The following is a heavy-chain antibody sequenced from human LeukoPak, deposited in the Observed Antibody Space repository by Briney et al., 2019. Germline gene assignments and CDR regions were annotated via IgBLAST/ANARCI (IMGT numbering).Heavy chain of an antibody. Sequence: ASVKVSCKASGYTFTSYDINWVRQATGQGLEWMGWMNPNSGNTGYAQKFQGRVTMTRNTSISTAYMELSSLRSEDTAVYYCARDGYPPLTAVAGTYETYYYYGMDVWGQGTTVTVSS. V-gene: IGHV1-8*01. CDR1: GYTFTSYD. J-gene: IGHJ6*02. CDR2: MNPNSGNT. D-gene: IGHD6-19*01. CDR3: ARDGYPPLTAVAGTYETYYYYGMDV.